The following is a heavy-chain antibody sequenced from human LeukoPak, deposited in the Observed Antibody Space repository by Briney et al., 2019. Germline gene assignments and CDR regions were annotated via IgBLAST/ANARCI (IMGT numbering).Heavy chain of an antibody. Sequence: PGGSLRLSCAAPGFTFDDYAMHWVRQAPGKGLEWVSSISSNSGSIGYADSVKGQFTISRDNAKNSLYLQMNSLRAEDTALYYCAKDADYSGWFYIGKDRYYDSSGAFDYWGQGTLVTVSS. V-gene: IGHV3-9*01. CDR2: ISSNSGSI. CDR3: AKDADYSGWFYIGKDRYYDSSGAFDY. J-gene: IGHJ4*02. D-gene: IGHD3-22*01. CDR1: GFTFDDYA.